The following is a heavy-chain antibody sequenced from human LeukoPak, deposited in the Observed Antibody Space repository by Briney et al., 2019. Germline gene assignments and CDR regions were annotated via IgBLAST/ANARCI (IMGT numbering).Heavy chain of an antibody. Sequence: GGSLRLSCAASGFTFSSYSMNWVRQAPGKGLEWVSSISSSSSYIYYADSVKGRFTISRDNAKNSLYLQMNSLRAEDTAVYYCAREKVSPRTDAFDVWGQGTMVSVSS. D-gene: IGHD1-14*01. CDR1: GFTFSSYS. CDR3: AREKVSPRTDAFDV. V-gene: IGHV3-21*04. CDR2: ISSSSSYI. J-gene: IGHJ3*01.